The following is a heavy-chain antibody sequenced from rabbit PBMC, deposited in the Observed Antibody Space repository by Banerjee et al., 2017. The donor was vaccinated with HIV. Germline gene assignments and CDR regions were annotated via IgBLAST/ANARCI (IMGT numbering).Heavy chain of an antibody. CDR1: GIDFSNYNF. J-gene: IGHJ6*01. CDR3: ARDTGSRFSTYGMDL. CDR2: IDIGSRDFT. D-gene: IGHD4-2*01. V-gene: IGHV1S45*01. Sequence: QEQLVDYGGDLVQPGASLTLTCKASGIDFSNYNFICWVRQAPGKGLEWIACIDIGSRDFTYYASWAKGRFTISKTSSTTVTLQMTSLTVADTATYFCARDTGSRFSTYGMDLWGPGTLVTVS.